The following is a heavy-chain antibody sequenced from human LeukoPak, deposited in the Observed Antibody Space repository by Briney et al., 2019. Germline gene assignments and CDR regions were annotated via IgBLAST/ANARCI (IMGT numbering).Heavy chain of an antibody. CDR1: GYSFTTHA. V-gene: IGHV7-4-1*02. J-gene: IGHJ4*02. CDR2: INTNTGNP. Sequence: ASVKVSCKASGYSFTTHAMNWVRQAPGQGLEWMGWINTNTGNPTYAQGFTGWFVFSLDTSVSTAYLQITSLQAEDTAVYYCASSVEDMAASDSFDSRGQGTLVTVSS. D-gene: IGHD5-24*01. CDR3: ASSVEDMAASDSFDS.